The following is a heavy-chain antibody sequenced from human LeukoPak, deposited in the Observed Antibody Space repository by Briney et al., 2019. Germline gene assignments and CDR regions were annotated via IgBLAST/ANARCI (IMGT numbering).Heavy chain of an antibody. CDR2: INHSGST. CDR3: TSIATIDSGSYPHPFDY. D-gene: IGHD1-26*01. Sequence: SETLSLTCAVYGGSFSGYYWSWIRQPPGKGLEWIGEINHSGSTNYNPSLKSRVTMSVDTSKNQFSLKLSSVTAADTAVYYCTSIATIDSGSYPHPFDYWGQGTLVTVSS. J-gene: IGHJ4*02. V-gene: IGHV4-34*01. CDR1: GGSFSGYY.